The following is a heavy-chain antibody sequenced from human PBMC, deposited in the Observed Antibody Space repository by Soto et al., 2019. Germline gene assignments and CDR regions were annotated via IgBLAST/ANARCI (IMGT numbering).Heavy chain of an antibody. CDR1: GGSISSYY. CDR2: IYTSGST. J-gene: IGHJ5*02. D-gene: IGHD6-13*01. V-gene: IGHV4-4*07. Sequence: QVQLQESGPGLVKPSETLSLTCTVSGGSISSYYWSWIRQPAGKGLEWIGRIYTSGSTNYNPSLKSRVTMAVDTSTNQFSLKLSSVTAADTAVYYCARDWGQQLVSWFDPWGQGTLVTVSS. CDR3: ARDWGQQLVSWFDP.